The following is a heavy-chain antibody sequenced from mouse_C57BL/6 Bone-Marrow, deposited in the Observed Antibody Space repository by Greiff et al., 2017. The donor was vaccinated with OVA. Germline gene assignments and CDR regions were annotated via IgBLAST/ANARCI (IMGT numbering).Heavy chain of an antibody. CDR3: ARINYWYFDV. Sequence: EVQLQESGGGLVKPGGSLKLSCAASGFTFSDYGMHWVRQAPEKGLEWVAYISSCSSTIYYADTVKGRFTISRDNAKNTLFLQMTSLRSEDTAMYYCARINYWYFDVWGTGTTVTVSS. V-gene: IGHV5-17*01. J-gene: IGHJ1*03. CDR1: GFTFSDYG. CDR2: ISSCSSTI.